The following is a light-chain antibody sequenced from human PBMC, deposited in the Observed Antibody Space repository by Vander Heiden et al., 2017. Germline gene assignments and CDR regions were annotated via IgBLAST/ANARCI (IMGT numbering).Light chain of an antibody. CDR3: QQYDSFPQT. Sequence: DIQMTQSPSTLSASVGDRVTITCRASQRVGNWLAWYQQGAGNAPKFLIYKASTLESGVPSGFSGSGSGTEFTLTISSLQPDDFATYYCQQYDSFPQTFGQGTKVEIK. CDR2: KAS. CDR1: QRVGNW. J-gene: IGKJ1*01. V-gene: IGKV1-5*03.